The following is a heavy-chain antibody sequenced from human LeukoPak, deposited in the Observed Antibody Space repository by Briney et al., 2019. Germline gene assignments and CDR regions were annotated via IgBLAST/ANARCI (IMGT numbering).Heavy chain of an antibody. CDR2: INPSGGST. D-gene: IGHD4-23*01. J-gene: IGHJ5*02. Sequence: ASVKVSCKASGYTFTSYYMHWVRQAPGQGLEWMGIINPSGGSTSCAQKFQGRVTMTRDMSTSTDYMELSSLRSEDTAVYYCARDNSVEDTAWWFDPWGQGTLVTVSS. CDR3: ARDNSVEDTAWWFDP. CDR1: GYTFTSYY. V-gene: IGHV1-46*01.